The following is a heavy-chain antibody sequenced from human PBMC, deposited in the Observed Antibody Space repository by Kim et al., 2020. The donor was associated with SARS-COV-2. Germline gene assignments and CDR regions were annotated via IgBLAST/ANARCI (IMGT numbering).Heavy chain of an antibody. Sequence: YYSDAVKGRFTSSRDNSKNPRYLQMNSLRAEDTAVYYCARDDARFNYGMDVWGQGTTVTVS. J-gene: IGHJ6*02. CDR3: ARDDARFNYGMDV. V-gene: IGHV3-33*01. D-gene: IGHD3-3*01.